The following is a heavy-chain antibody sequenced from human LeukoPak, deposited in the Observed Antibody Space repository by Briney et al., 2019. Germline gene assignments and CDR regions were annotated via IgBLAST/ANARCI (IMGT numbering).Heavy chain of an antibody. CDR2: VYYSGTT. J-gene: IGHJ5*02. CDR1: GGSISSSSYY. D-gene: IGHD5-12*01. Sequence: SETLSLTCTVSGGSISSSSYYWGWIRQPPGKGLEWIGSVYYSGTTYYNPSLKSRVTISVDTSKNQFSLKLSSVTAADTAVYYCARAVGGYDRMPNWFDPWGQGTLVTVSS. CDR3: ARAVGGYDRMPNWFDP. V-gene: IGHV4-39*07.